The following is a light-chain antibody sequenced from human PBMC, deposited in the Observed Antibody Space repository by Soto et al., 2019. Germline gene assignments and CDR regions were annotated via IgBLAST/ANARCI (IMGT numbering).Light chain of an antibody. CDR3: QQYDTYPIT. CDR2: KAS. V-gene: IGKV1-5*03. J-gene: IGKJ5*01. Sequence: DIQMTQSPDTLSASVGERVTLTCRASQSVNSWLAWYQQRPGKAPKFLIYKASTLEGGVPSRFSGSGSGTEFTLTISSLQPDDFATYYCQQYDTYPITFGQGTRLEIK. CDR1: QSVNSW.